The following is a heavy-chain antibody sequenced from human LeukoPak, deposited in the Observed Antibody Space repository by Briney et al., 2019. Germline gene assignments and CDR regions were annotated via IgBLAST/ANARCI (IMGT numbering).Heavy chain of an antibody. CDR3: ARGDGYNFFDY. D-gene: IGHD5-24*01. CDR1: GFTFSSYW. J-gene: IGHJ4*02. Sequence: GGSLRLSCAAPGFTFSSYWMSWVRQAPGKGLEWVSVFYVGGATYYADSVKGRFTISRDNSENTLYLQMKSLRAEDTAVYYCARGDGYNFFDYWGQRTLVTVSS. V-gene: IGHV3-53*01. CDR2: FYVGGAT.